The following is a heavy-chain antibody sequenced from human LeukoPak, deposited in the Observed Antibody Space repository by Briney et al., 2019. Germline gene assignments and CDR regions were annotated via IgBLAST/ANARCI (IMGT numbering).Heavy chain of an antibody. CDR3: ARDTGYCSGGSCYHNYFDF. Sequence: SETLFLTCTVSGGSVSSGSFYWSWIRQTPGKGLEWIGYIYYTGSTNYNPSLKSRVTISVDTSKNQFSLKLSSVTAADTAVYYCARDTGYCSGGSCYHNYFDFWGQGALVTVSS. J-gene: IGHJ4*02. D-gene: IGHD2-15*01. CDR2: IYYTGST. V-gene: IGHV4-61*01. CDR1: GGSVSSGSFY.